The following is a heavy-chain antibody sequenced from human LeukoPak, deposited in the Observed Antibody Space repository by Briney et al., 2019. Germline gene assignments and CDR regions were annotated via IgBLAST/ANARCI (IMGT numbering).Heavy chain of an antibody. V-gene: IGHV4-59*01. CDR3: ARAKALAAAGTVWFDP. Sequence: SETLSLTCTVSGGSISNYYWSWIRQPPGKGLEWIGYIYYSGTTNYNPSLKSRVTISVDTSKNQFSLKLNSVTAADTAVYYCARAKALAAAGTVWFDPWGQGTLVTVSS. J-gene: IGHJ5*02. CDR1: GGSISNYY. CDR2: IYYSGTT. D-gene: IGHD6-13*01.